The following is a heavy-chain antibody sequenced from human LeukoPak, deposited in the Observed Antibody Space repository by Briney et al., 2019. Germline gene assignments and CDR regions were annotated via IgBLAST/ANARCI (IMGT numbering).Heavy chain of an antibody. CDR1: GVSISSSNSY. J-gene: IGHJ6*03. D-gene: IGHD5-12*01. CDR3: AREGYGYYYYYMDV. V-gene: IGHV4-39*07. Sequence: SETLSLTCIVSGVSISSSNSYWGWIRQPPGKGLEWIGSIYYSGNTYYNASLKSRVTISVDTSKNQFSLKLSSVTAADTAVYYCAREGYGYYYYYMDVWGKGTTVTVSS. CDR2: IYYSGNT.